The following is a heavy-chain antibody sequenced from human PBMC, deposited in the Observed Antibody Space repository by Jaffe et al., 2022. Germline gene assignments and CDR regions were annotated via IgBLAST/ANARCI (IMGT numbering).Heavy chain of an antibody. CDR2: INAGNGNT. Sequence: QVQLVQSGAEVKKPGASVKVSCKASGYTFTSYAMHWVRQAPGQRLEWMGWINAGNGNTKYSQKFQGRVTITRDTSASTAYMELSSLRSEDTAVYYCASSRRIAALRGGTLDYWGQGTLVTVSS. CDR3: ASSRRIAALRGGTLDY. V-gene: IGHV1-3*01. D-gene: IGHD6-6*01. J-gene: IGHJ4*02. CDR1: GYTFTSYA.